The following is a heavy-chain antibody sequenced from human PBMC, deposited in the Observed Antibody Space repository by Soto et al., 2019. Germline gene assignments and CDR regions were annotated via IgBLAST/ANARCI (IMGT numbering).Heavy chain of an antibody. CDR3: AREQWGFDS. CDR1: GGSITTNCHY. CDR2: IYYTGNS. V-gene: IGHV4-31*03. D-gene: IGHD6-19*01. J-gene: IGHJ4*02. Sequence: QVQLQESGQELVKPSQTLSLTCSVSGGSITTNCHYWTWIRQHPGQGLEWIAYIYYTGNSYLNPSLKSRLRISVDTSKNQFSLELRTVTAADTAVYYCAREQWGFDSWDQGTLVTVSS.